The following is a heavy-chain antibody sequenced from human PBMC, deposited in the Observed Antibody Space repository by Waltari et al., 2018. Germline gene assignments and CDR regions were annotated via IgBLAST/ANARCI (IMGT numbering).Heavy chain of an antibody. CDR2: IKQDGSEK. CDR1: GFTISSYW. V-gene: IGHV3-7*01. Sequence: EVQLVESGGGLVQPGGSLRLSCAASGFTISSYWLSWVRQATGKGLEWVANIKQDGSEKYYVDSVKGRFTISRDNAKNSLYLQMNSLRAEDTAVYYCARDVGFGEYFDYWGQGTLVTVSS. D-gene: IGHD3-10*01. J-gene: IGHJ4*02. CDR3: ARDVGFGEYFDY.